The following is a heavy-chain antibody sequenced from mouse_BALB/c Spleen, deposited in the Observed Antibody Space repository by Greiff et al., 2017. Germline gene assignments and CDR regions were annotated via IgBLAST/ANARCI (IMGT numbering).Heavy chain of an antibody. CDR3: ARFSLMDY. J-gene: IGHJ4*01. CDR2: ISSGSSTI. V-gene: IGHV5-17*02. Sequence: EVQVVESGGGLVQPGGSRKLSCAASGFTFSSFGMHWVRQAPEKGLEWVAYISSGSSTIYYADTVKGRFTISRDNPKNTLFLQMTSLRSEDTAMYYCARFSLMDYWGQGTSVTVSS. CDR1: GFTFSSFG.